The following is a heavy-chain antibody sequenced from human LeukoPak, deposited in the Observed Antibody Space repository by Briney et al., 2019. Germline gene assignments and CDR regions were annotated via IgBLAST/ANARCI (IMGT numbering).Heavy chain of an antibody. CDR2: INHSGST. D-gene: IGHD3-16*01. Sequence: SETLSLTCAVYGGSFSGYYWSWIRQPPGKGLEWIGEINHSGSTNYNPSLKSQVTISVDTSKNQFSLKLSSVTAADTAVYYCASLIYDYVWGSWWYFDYWGQGTLVTVSS. J-gene: IGHJ4*02. CDR3: ASLIYDYVWGSWWYFDY. CDR1: GGSFSGYY. V-gene: IGHV4-34*01.